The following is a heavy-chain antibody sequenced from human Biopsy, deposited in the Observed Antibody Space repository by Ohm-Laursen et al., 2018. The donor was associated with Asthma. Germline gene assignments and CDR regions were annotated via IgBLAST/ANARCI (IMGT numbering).Heavy chain of an antibody. V-gene: IGHV3-53*01. J-gene: IGHJ3*02. D-gene: IGHD4-23*01. CDR2: IYSGGGT. CDR1: GFTVSTNG. Sequence: SLRLSWAASGFTVSTNGMRWVRQPPGKGLEWVSVIYSGGGTYYADSVQGRVTISRDNSKNTLSLQMNSLRAEDTAVYYCARAYGGSFFSGSFDIWGQGTMDTVSS. CDR3: ARAYGGSFFSGSFDI.